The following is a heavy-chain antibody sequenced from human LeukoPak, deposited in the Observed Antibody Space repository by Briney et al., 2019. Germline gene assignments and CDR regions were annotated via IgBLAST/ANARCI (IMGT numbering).Heavy chain of an antibody. CDR1: GFTFSNYA. CDR2: IKSRSDDGTR. D-gene: IGHD1-14*01. Sequence: PGGSLRLSCAASGFTFSNYAMSWVRQAPGKGLEWVGRIKSRSDDGTRDYAPPVRGRFTISRDDSKSTVYLQMESLRSEDTGVYYCCGTRGDLWGQGTLVTVSS. J-gene: IGHJ5*02. CDR3: CGTRGDL. V-gene: IGHV3-15*01.